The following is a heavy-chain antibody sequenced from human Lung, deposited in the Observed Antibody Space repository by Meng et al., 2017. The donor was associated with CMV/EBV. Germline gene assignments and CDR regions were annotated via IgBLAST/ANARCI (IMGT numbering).Heavy chain of an antibody. CDR2: IIPIFGTA. CDR3: ARTRYDSSGYDAYYYYAMDV. D-gene: IGHD3-22*01. J-gene: IGHJ6*02. CDR1: GGNFGTYA. V-gene: IGHV1-69*05. Sequence: SVXVSXXASGGNFGTYAISWVRQAPGQGLEWMGGIIPIFGTASFAQKFQGRVTITTDESTACMELSSLRSEDAAVYYCARTRYDSSGYDAYYYYAMDVWGQGTXVTVSS.